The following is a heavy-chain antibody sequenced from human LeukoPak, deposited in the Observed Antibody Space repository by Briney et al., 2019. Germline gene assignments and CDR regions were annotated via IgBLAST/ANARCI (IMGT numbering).Heavy chain of an antibody. D-gene: IGHD6-13*01. V-gene: IGHV5-51*01. CDR2: IYPGDSDT. CDR1: GDSFTSYW. Sequence: GESLKISCKGSGDSFTSYWFSWVRQMPVKGLEWMGIIYPGDSDTRYSPSFQGQVTISADKSISTAYLQSSSLKPSDTAMYYCARLGGSRGSGYYYMDVWGKGTPVTISS. CDR3: ARLGGSRGSGYYYMDV. J-gene: IGHJ6*03.